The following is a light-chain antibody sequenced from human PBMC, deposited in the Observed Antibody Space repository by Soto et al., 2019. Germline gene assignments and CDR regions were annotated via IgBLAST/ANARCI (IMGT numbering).Light chain of an antibody. Sequence: EIVLTQSPDTLSVSPGERATVSCRASQSVDTYLAWYQLKPGQAPRLLIFGTSSRVTDTPDRFSGTGSGTDVTLTISRVEPEDLAGEYCQQYATSPTTFGQGARR. J-gene: IGKJ5*01. V-gene: IGKV3-20*01. CDR3: QQYATSPTT. CDR2: GTS. CDR1: QSVDTY.